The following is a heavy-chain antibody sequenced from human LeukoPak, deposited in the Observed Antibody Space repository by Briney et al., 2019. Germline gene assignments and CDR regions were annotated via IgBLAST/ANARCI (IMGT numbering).Heavy chain of an antibody. CDR1: GFTVSSNS. J-gene: IGHJ5*02. CDR3: AKESGTWPQNWFDP. V-gene: IGHV3-23*01. Sequence: GGSLRLSCTVSGFTVSSNSMSWVRQAPGKGLEWVSAIGGRGDTYYADSVKGRFTVSRDNSKNTVYLQMNSLRAEDTAIYYCAKESGTWPQNWFDPWGQGTLVTVSS. CDR2: IGGRGDT. D-gene: IGHD1-1*01.